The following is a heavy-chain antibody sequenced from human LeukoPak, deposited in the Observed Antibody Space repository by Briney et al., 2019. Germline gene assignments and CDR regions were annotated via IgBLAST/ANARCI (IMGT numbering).Heavy chain of an antibody. V-gene: IGHV1-3*01. Sequence: ASAKVSCKASGYTFTSYAMHWVRQAPGQRLEWKGWINAGNGNTKYSQKFQGRVTITRDISASTAHMELSSLRSEDTAVYYCARGDRYFDWSFDYWGQGTLVTVSS. CDR1: GYTFTSYA. CDR3: ARGDRYFDWSFDY. D-gene: IGHD3-9*01. CDR2: INAGNGNT. J-gene: IGHJ4*02.